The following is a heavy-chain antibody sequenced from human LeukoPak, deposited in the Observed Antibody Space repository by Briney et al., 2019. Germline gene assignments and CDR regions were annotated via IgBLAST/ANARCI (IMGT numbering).Heavy chain of an antibody. J-gene: IGHJ4*02. CDR3: ASYRYLSSGLV. CDR2: IYYSGST. D-gene: IGHD6-19*01. CDR1: GGSISSSSYY. Sequence: KPSETLSLTCTVSGGSISSSSYYWGWIRQPPGKGLEWIGSIYYSGSTYYNPSLKSRVTISVDTSKNQFSLKLSSVTAADTAVYYCASYRYLSSGLVWGQGTLVTVSS. V-gene: IGHV4-39*01.